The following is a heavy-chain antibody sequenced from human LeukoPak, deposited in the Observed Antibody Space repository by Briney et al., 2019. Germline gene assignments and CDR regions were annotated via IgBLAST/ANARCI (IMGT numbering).Heavy chain of an antibody. CDR2: IYHSGST. D-gene: IGHD2-2*01. J-gene: IGHJ4*02. CDR1: GYSISSGYY. CDR3: ARDLQDIVVVPAAHFDY. Sequence: PSETLSLTCTVSGYSISSGYYWGWIRQPPGKGLEWIGSIYHSGSTYYNPSLKSRVTISVDTSKNQFSLKLSSVIAADTAVYYCARDLQDIVVVPAAHFDYWGQGTLVTVSS. V-gene: IGHV4-38-2*02.